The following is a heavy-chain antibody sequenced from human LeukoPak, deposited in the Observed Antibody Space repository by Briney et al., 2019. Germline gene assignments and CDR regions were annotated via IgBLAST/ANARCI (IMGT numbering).Heavy chain of an antibody. Sequence: SETLSLTCTVSGVSINTYHWSWLRQPAGTGLKSIGRIYTSGSTIYNPSLKSRVTISVDTYKNVFSLKLSSVTAADTAVYYCARAHRGSPYEYYFDYWGQGTLVTVSS. CDR2: IYTSGST. CDR1: GVSINTYH. J-gene: IGHJ4*02. CDR3: ARAHRGSPYEYYFDY. V-gene: IGHV4-4*07. D-gene: IGHD3-16*01.